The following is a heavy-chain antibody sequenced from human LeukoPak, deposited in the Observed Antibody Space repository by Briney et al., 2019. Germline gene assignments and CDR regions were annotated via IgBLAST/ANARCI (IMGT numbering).Heavy chain of an antibody. CDR3: AVPKDYYYYYGKDV. J-gene: IGHJ6*02. CDR2: IIPILGIA. CDR1: GGTFSSYA. V-gene: IGHV1-69*04. Sequence: SVKVSCKASGGTFSSYAISWVRQAPGQGLEWMGRIIPILGIANYAQKFQGRVTITADKSTSTAYMELSSLRSEDTAVYYCAVPKDYYYYYGKDVWGQGTTVTVSS.